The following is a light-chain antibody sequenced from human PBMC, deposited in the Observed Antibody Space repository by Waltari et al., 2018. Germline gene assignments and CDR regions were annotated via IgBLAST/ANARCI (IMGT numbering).Light chain of an antibody. CDR2: DAS. J-gene: IGKJ2*01. V-gene: IGKV3-11*01. Sequence: EIVLTQSTATLSLSPGERATLPCMASQSVSRYLAWYQHKPGQAPRLLIYDASNRASGIPARFSGSGSGTDFTLTISSLEPEDFAVYYCQQRSNWPGTFGPGTKLEI. CDR3: QQRSNWPGT. CDR1: QSVSRY.